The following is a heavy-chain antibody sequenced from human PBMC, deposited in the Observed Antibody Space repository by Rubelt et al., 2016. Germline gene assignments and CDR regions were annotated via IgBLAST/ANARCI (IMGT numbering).Heavy chain of an antibody. CDR1: GGSFSGYY. CDR2: INHSVST. CDR3: ARGRRGSSSWLGRDYYGMDV. J-gene: IGHJ6*02. V-gene: IGHV4-34*01. Sequence: QVQLQQWGAGLLKPSETLSLTCAVYGGSFSGYYWSWIRQPPGKGLEWIGEINHSVSTNYNPSLKSRVTISVDTSKNQFSLKLSSVTAADTAVYYCARGRRGSSSWLGRDYYGMDVWGQGTTVTVSS. D-gene: IGHD6-13*01.